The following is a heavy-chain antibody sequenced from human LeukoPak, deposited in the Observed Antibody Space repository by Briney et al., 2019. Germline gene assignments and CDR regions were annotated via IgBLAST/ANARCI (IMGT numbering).Heavy chain of an antibody. D-gene: IGHD3-3*01. CDR3: ARDPYDFWSGRPFYYYGMDV. V-gene: IGHV1-46*01. Sequence: ASVKVSCKASGYTFTSYYMHWVRQAPGQGLEWMGIINPSGGSTSYAQKFQGRVTMTRDTSTSTVYMELSSLRSEDTAVYYCARDPYDFWSGRPFYYYGMDVGGQGTTVTVS. J-gene: IGHJ6*02. CDR1: GYTFTSYY. CDR2: INPSGGST.